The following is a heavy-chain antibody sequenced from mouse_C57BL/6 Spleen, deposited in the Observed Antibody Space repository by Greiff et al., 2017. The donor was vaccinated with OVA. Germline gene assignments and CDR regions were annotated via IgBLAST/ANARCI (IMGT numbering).Heavy chain of an antibody. D-gene: IGHD2-14*01. V-gene: IGHV1-4*01. Sequence: QVQLKESGAELARPGASVKMSCKASGYTFTSYTMHWVKQRPGQGLEWIGYINPSSGYTKYNQKFKDKATLTADKSSSTAYMQLSSLTSEDSAVYYCARTEIGGTWFAYWGQGTLVTVSA. CDR1: GYTFTSYT. CDR2: INPSSGYT. CDR3: ARTEIGGTWFAY. J-gene: IGHJ3*01.